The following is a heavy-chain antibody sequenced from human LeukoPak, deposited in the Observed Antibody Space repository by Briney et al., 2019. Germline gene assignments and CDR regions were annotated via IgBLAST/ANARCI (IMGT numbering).Heavy chain of an antibody. Sequence: GGSLRLSCAASGFTFSDYYMSWIRQAPGKGLEWVSYITTSGSDTNYPDSVKGRFTISRDNAKNSLYLHINSLRAEDTAVYYCARTLVGATLAFDIWGQGTMVTVSS. CDR2: ITTSGSDT. V-gene: IGHV3-11*06. CDR3: ARTLVGATLAFDI. CDR1: GFTFSDYY. J-gene: IGHJ3*02. D-gene: IGHD1-26*01.